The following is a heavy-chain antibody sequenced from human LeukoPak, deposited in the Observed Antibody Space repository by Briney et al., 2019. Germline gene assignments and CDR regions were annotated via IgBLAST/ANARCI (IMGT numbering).Heavy chain of an antibody. CDR1: GFTFSHYW. J-gene: IGHJ4*02. V-gene: IGHV3-7*01. D-gene: IGHD1-26*01. CDR2: IRPDANDG. CDR3: ARDKIVGATYFDY. Sequence: PGGALRLSCAASGFTFSHYWMTWVRQAPGKGLEWVAIIRPDANDGSYVDSVKGRFTISRDNTKNSLYLQMNSLRAEDTAVYYCARDKIVGATYFDYWGQGTLVTVSS.